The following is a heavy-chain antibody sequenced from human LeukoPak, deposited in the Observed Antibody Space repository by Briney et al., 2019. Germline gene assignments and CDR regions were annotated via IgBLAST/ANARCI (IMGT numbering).Heavy chain of an antibody. Sequence: ASVKVSCKASGYTFTGYYMHWVRQAPGQGLEWMGWINPNSGGTNYAQKFQGRVTMTRDTSISTAYMELSRLRSDDTAVYYCARVVVVPAAPEDYYYYMDVWGKGTTVTVSS. CDR1: GYTFTGYY. CDR3: ARVVVVPAAPEDYYYYMDV. CDR2: INPNSGGT. D-gene: IGHD2-2*01. V-gene: IGHV1-2*02. J-gene: IGHJ6*03.